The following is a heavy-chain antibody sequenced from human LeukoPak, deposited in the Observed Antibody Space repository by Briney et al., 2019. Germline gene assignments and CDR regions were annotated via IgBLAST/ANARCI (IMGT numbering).Heavy chain of an antibody. J-gene: IGHJ4*02. Sequence: SETLSLTCTVSGYSISRGYFWAWIRPPPGKGLEWIGNIYHSGATYHNPSLKSRVTIYVDTSKNQVSLKLSSVTAADTAVYYCARNRYFDSSGYYYDFDYWGQGTLVTVSS. V-gene: IGHV4-38-2*02. D-gene: IGHD3-22*01. CDR3: ARNRYFDSSGYYYDFDY. CDR1: GYSISRGYF. CDR2: IYHSGAT.